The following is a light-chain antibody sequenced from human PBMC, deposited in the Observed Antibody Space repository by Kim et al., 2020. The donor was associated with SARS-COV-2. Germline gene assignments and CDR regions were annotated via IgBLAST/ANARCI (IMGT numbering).Light chain of an antibody. J-gene: IGLJ3*02. V-gene: IGLV1-44*01. CDR2: SNN. CDR1: SSNIGSNN. Sequence: QSVLTQPPSASGTPGQRVTISCSGSSSNIGSNNVNWYQHLPGTAPKLLIYSNNQRPSGVPVLFSGSKSDTSASLAISGLQSEDETDYYCAAWDDSLDAWVFGGGTQLTVL. CDR3: AAWDDSLDAWV.